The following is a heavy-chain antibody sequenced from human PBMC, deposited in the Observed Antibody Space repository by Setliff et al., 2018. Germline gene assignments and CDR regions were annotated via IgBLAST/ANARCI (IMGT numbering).Heavy chain of an antibody. D-gene: IGHD3-10*01. CDR1: GGSIRSYY. V-gene: IGHV4-59*08. CDR2: YFYSGDT. CDR3: ARHATYYYGSGNLPFDS. J-gene: IGHJ4*02. Sequence: SETLSLTCTVSGGSIRSYYWNWIRQPPGKGLEWIGFYFYSGDTRSNPSLKSRVTMSVDTSKNQFSLKLSSVTAADTAVYYCARHATYYYGSGNLPFDSWGQGTLVTVSS.